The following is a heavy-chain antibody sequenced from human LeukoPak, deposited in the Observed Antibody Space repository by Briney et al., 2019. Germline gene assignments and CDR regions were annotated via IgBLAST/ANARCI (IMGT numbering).Heavy chain of an antibody. CDR2: IYYSGST. CDR1: GGSISSSSYY. Sequence: SETLSLTCTGSGGSISSSSYYWGWIRQPPGKGLEWIGSIYYSGSTYYNPSLKSRVTISVDTSKNQFSLKLSSVTAADTAVYYCAREGYSGYDVRDYYYGMDVWGQGTTVTVSS. CDR3: AREGYSGYDVRDYYYGMDV. D-gene: IGHD5-12*01. J-gene: IGHJ6*02. V-gene: IGHV4-39*07.